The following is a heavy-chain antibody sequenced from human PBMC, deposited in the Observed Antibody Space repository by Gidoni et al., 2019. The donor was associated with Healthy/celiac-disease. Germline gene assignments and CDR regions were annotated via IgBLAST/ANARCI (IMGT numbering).Heavy chain of an antibody. Sequence: QVQLVQSGAEVKKPGASVKVSCKASGYTFTSYAMNWVRQAPGQRLEWMGWINAGNGNTKYSQKFQGRVTITRDTSASTAYMELSSLRSEDTAVYYCAREGELADYDILTGYYRSYYYYYMDVWGKGTTVTVSS. CDR2: INAGNGNT. V-gene: IGHV1-3*01. CDR3: AREGELADYDILTGYYRSYYYYYMDV. CDR1: GYTFTSYA. J-gene: IGHJ6*03. D-gene: IGHD3-9*01.